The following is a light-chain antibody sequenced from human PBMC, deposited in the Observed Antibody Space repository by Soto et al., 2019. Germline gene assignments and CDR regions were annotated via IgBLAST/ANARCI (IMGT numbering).Light chain of an antibody. Sequence: DIQMTQSPSTLSASVGDRVTITCRASENIDTRLAWYQQRPGKAPNLLIYMASSLESGVPSRFSGSGSVTEFTLTISSLQPDDFATYYCQQYSSYPWTFGQGTKVDIK. J-gene: IGKJ1*01. CDR3: QQYSSYPWT. CDR1: ENIDTR. V-gene: IGKV1-5*03. CDR2: MAS.